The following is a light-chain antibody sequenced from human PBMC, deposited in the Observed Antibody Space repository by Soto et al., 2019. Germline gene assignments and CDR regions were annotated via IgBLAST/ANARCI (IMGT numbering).Light chain of an antibody. V-gene: IGKV1-5*01. Sequence: DIQMTQSPSTLSASVGERVTITCRASQTINTWLAWYQYKPGKAPKLLIYDASTLQTGVPSRFSGYSSGTEFTLTISSLQPDDLATYFCQQYHSFSPEGLTFGGGTKVEL. CDR2: DAS. CDR1: QTINTW. J-gene: IGKJ4*01. CDR3: QQYHSFSPEGLT.